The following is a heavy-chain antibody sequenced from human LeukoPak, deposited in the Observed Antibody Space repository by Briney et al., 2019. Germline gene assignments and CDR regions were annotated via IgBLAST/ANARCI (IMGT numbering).Heavy chain of an antibody. Sequence: SETLSLTCTVSGGSISSYYWSWVRQPAGKGLEWIGRIYNSGGTHYNPSLKSRVTMSVDMSKNQFSLKLSSVTAADTAVYYCAREDGYSGFEFDSWGQGTLVTVSS. D-gene: IGHD5-12*01. CDR3: AREDGYSGFEFDS. CDR1: GGSISSYY. CDR2: IYNSGGT. V-gene: IGHV4-4*07. J-gene: IGHJ4*02.